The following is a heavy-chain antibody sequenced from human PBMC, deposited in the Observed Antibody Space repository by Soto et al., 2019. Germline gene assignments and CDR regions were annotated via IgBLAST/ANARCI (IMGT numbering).Heavy chain of an antibody. CDR2: IIPIFGTA. D-gene: IGHD6-13*01. J-gene: IGHJ4*02. CDR1: GGTFSGYA. CDR3: TRGQRPKAAAGTDGYDFDY. Sequence: SVKVSCKASGGTFSGYAISWVRQAPGQGLEWMGGIIPIFGTANYAQKFQGRVTITADESTSTAYMEMSSLRSEDTAVYYCTRGQRPKAAAGTDGYDFDYWGQGTLVTVSS. V-gene: IGHV1-69*13.